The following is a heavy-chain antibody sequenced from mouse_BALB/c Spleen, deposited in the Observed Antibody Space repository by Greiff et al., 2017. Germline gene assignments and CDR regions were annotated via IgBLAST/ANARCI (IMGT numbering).Heavy chain of an antibody. J-gene: IGHJ4*01. Sequence: EVKLVESGPSLVKPSQTLSLTCSVTGDSITSGYWNWIRKFPGNKLEYMGYISYSGSTYYNPSLKSRISITRDTSKNQYYLQLNSVTTEDTATYYCARQALSTNAMDYWGQGTSVTVSS. D-gene: IGHD1-1*01. CDR3: ARQALSTNAMDY. CDR1: GDSITSGY. CDR2: ISYSGST. V-gene: IGHV3-8*02.